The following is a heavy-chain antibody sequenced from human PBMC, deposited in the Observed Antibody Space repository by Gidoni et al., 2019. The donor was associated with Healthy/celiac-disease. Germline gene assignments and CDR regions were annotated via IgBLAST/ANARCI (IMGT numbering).Heavy chain of an antibody. CDR3: ARPKYYYDSSGYYGWGSYYYYYGMDV. D-gene: IGHD3-22*01. Sequence: QLQLQESGPGLVKPSETLSLTCTVSGGSISSSSYYWGWIRQPPGKGLEWIGSIYYSGSTYYNPSLKSRVTISVDTSKNQFSLKLSSVTAADTAVYYCARPKYYYDSSGYYGWGSYYYYYGMDVWGQGTTVTVSS. V-gene: IGHV4-39*01. CDR1: GGSISSSSYY. CDR2: IYYSGST. J-gene: IGHJ6*02.